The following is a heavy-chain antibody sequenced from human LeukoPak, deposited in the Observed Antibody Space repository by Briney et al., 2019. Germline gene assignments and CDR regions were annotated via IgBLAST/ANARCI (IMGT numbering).Heavy chain of an antibody. J-gene: IGHJ4*02. Sequence: PSETLSLTCTVSGGSISSYYWSWIRQPPGKGLEWIGYIYCSGSTNYNPSLKSRVTISVDTSKNQFSLKLSSVTAADTAVYYCAKGGYSYGYLLDYWGQGTLVTVSS. V-gene: IGHV4-59*08. D-gene: IGHD5-18*01. CDR2: IYCSGST. CDR1: GGSISSYY. CDR3: AKGGYSYGYLLDY.